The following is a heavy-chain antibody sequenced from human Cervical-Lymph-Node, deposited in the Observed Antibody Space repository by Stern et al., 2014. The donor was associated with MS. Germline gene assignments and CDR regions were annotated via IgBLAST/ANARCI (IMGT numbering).Heavy chain of an antibody. Sequence: QEQLVQSGPEVKEPGASVKVSCKASGFTFTTYPLHWVRQAPGQRLEWMGWITADNGKTRYSQRFQGRVTITTDTSASIGYMELSSLRSEDTAVYYCARKLKGENYPFDIWGQGTMVTVSS. CDR3: ARKLKGENYPFDI. CDR2: ITADNGKT. CDR1: GFTFTTYP. V-gene: IGHV1-3*01. J-gene: IGHJ3*02. D-gene: IGHD1-7*01.